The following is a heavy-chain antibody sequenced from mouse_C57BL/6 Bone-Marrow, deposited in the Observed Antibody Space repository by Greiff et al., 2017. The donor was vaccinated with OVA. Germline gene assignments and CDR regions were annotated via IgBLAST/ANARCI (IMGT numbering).Heavy chain of an antibody. CDR1: GYSFTGYF. CDR3: ARSFPFFDY. J-gene: IGHJ2*01. CDR2: INPYNGDT. Sequence: EVQRVESGPELVKPGDSVKISCKASGYSFTGYFMNWVMQSHGKSLEWIGRINPYNGDTFYNQKFKGKATLTVDKSSSTADMELRSLTSEDSAVYYCARSFPFFDYWGQGTTLTVSS. V-gene: IGHV1-20*01.